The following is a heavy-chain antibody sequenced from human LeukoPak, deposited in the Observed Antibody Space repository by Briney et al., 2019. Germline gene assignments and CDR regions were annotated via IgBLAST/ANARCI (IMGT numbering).Heavy chain of an antibody. V-gene: IGHV4-59*12. Sequence: SETLSLTCTVSGDSISSYYWSWIRQPPGKGLEWIGYIYYTGSTNYNPSLKSRVTISVDTSKNQFSLKLSSVTAADTAVYYCARYLIGTFDYWGQGTLVTVSS. CDR3: ARYLIGTFDY. CDR1: GDSISSYY. CDR2: IYYTGST. D-gene: IGHD1-26*01. J-gene: IGHJ4*02.